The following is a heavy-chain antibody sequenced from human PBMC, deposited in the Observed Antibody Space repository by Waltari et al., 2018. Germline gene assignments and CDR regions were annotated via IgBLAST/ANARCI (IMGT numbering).Heavy chain of an antibody. J-gene: IGHJ4*02. CDR1: GGTFSSYA. V-gene: IGHV1-69*10. D-gene: IGHD6-19*01. CDR2: NIPCLGIA. Sequence: QVQLVQSGAEVKKPGSSVKVSCKASGGTFSSYAISWVRQAPGQGLEWMGGNIPCLGIANYAQKFQGRVTITADKSTSTAYMELSSLRSEDTAVYYCASTSISGIAVAGVGDTYFDYWGQGTLVTVSS. CDR3: ASTSISGIAVAGVGDTYFDY.